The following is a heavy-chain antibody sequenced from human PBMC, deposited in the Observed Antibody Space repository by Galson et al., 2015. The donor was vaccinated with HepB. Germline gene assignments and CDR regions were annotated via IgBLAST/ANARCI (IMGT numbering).Heavy chain of an antibody. CDR1: GFTFSSYA. D-gene: IGHD2-15*01. J-gene: IGHJ4*02. CDR2: ISGSGGST. Sequence: SLRLSCAASGFTFSSYAMSWVRQAPGKGLEWVSAISGSGGSTYYADSVKGRFTISRDNSKNTLYLQMNSLRAEDTAVYYCARSDIVVVVAAPDCWGQGTLVTVSS. CDR3: ARSDIVVVVAAPDC. V-gene: IGHV3-23*01.